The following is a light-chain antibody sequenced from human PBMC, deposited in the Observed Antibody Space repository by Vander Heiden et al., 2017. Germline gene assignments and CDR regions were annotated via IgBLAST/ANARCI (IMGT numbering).Light chain of an antibody. V-gene: IGKV1-16*02. J-gene: IGKJ4*01. CDR1: QGISTY. CDR2: AAS. CDR3: QQYNTYPLT. Sequence: DIQMTQSPSSLSASIGDRVTITCRASQGISTYLAWFQQMPGKPPKSLIYAASSLQSGVPSHFSGSGSGTDFTLTITSLQPGDFATYYCQQYNTYPLTFGGGTKVEIK.